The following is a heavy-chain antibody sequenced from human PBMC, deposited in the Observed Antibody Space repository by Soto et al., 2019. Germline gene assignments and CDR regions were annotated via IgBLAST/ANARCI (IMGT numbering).Heavy chain of an antibody. CDR3: ARGRRVGNGYNLGFDY. V-gene: IGHV3-30-3*01. J-gene: IGHJ4*02. Sequence: QVQLVESGGGVVQPERSLRLSCAASGFTFSAYALHWVRQAPAKGLEWVAVISFDGSNKYYADSVKGRFTISRDNSKNTLYLQMNSLRPDASAVYYCARGRRVGNGYNLGFDYWGQGTLVTVSS. CDR2: ISFDGSNK. CDR1: GFTFSAYA. D-gene: IGHD5-12*01.